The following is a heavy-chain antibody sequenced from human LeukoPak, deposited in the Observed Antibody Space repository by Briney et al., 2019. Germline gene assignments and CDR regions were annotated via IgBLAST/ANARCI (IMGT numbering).Heavy chain of an antibody. D-gene: IGHD2-15*01. J-gene: IGHJ4*02. CDR3: ARLGRTRAY. CDR2: INHSGST. CDR1: GGSFSGYY. Sequence: SETLSLTCAVYGGSFSGYYWSWIRQPPGKGLEWIGEINHSGSTNYNPSLKSRVTISVDTSKNQFSLKLSSVTAADTAVYYCARLGRTRAYWGQGTLVTVSS. V-gene: IGHV4-34*01.